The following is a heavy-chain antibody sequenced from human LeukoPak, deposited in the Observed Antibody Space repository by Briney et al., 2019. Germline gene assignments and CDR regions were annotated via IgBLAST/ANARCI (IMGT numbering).Heavy chain of an antibody. CDR2: INHSGST. CDR1: GGSFSGYY. V-gene: IGHV4-34*01. Sequence: SETLSLTCAVYGGSFSGYYWSWIRQPPGKGLEWIGEINHSGSTNYNPSFKSRVTISVDTSKNQFSLKLSSVTAADTAVYYCARDWGSSSFDYWGQGTLVTVSS. J-gene: IGHJ4*02. D-gene: IGHD6-13*01. CDR3: ARDWGSSSFDY.